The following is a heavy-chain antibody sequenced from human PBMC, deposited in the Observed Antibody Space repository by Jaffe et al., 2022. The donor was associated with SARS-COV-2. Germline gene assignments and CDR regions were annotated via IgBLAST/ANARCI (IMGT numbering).Heavy chain of an antibody. V-gene: IGHV3-9*01. CDR2: ISWNSGSI. CDR3: AKDIYVSNYYDSSGYYGKVYLPNAFDI. CDR1: GFTFDDYA. J-gene: IGHJ3*02. Sequence: EVQLVESGGGLVQPGRSLRLSCAASGFTFDDYAMHWVRQAPGKGLEWVSGISWNSGSIGYADSVKGRFTISRDNAKNSLYLQMNSLRAEDTALYYCAKDIYVSNYYDSSGYYGKVYLPNAFDIWGQGTMVTVSS. D-gene: IGHD3-22*01.